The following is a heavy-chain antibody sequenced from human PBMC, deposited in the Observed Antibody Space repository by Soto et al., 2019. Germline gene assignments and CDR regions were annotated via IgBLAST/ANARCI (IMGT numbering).Heavy chain of an antibody. CDR2: IKQDGSEK. V-gene: IGHV3-7*01. Sequence: GSLRLSCAASGFTFSSYWMSWVRQAPGKGLEWVANIKQDGSEKYYVDSVKGRFTISRDNAKNSLYLQMNSLRAEDTAVYYCARDRRYSAVYYDFWSGQTRSLLDYWGQGTLVTVSS. CDR1: GFTFSSYW. J-gene: IGHJ4*02. CDR3: ARDRRYSAVYYDFWSGQTRSLLDY. D-gene: IGHD3-3*01.